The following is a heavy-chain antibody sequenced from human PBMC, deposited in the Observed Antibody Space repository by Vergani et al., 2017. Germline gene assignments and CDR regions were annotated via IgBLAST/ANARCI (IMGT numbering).Heavy chain of an antibody. CDR2: IIPILGIA. D-gene: IGHD6-19*01. CDR1: GGNFSSYT. J-gene: IGHJ6*02. V-gene: IGHV1-69*02. Sequence: QVQLVQSGAEVKKPGSSVKVSCKASGGNFSSYTISWVRQAPGQGLEWMGRIIPILGIANYAQKFQGRVTITADKSTSTAYMELSSLRSEDTAVYYCGTGIAVAGTFYYYGMDVWGQGTTVTVSS. CDR3: GTGIAVAGTFYYYGMDV.